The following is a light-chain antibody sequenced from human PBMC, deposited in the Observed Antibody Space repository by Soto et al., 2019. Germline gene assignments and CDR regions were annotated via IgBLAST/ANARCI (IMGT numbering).Light chain of an antibody. CDR1: QSISSY. CDR2: AAS. V-gene: IGKV1-39*01. CDR3: QQSYSTPLT. J-gene: IGKJ4*01. Sequence: DIQMTQSASSLSASLGDRVTITFPASQSISSYLNWYQQTPGTAPKLLIYAASSLQSGVPSRFSGSGSGTDFTLTISSLQPEDFATYYCQQSYSTPLTFGGGTKVDIK.